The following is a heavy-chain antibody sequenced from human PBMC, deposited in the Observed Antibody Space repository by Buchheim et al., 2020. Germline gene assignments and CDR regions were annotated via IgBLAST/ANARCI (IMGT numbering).Heavy chain of an antibody. CDR2: IKQDGSEK. CDR3: ARPDQVAATLAWYFDL. Sequence: EVQLVESGGGLVQPGGSLRLSCAASGFTFSSYWMSWVRQAPGKGLEWVANIKQDGSEKYYVDSVKGRFTISRDNAKNSLYLQMNSLRAEDAAVYYCARPDQVAATLAWYFDLWGRGTL. J-gene: IGHJ2*01. D-gene: IGHD2-15*01. CDR1: GFTFSSYW. V-gene: IGHV3-7*01.